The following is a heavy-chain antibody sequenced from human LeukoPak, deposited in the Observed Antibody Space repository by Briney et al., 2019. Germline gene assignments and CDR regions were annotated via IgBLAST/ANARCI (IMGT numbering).Heavy chain of an antibody. V-gene: IGHV3-43D*03. CDR2: ISWDGGST. J-gene: IGHJ3*02. CDR1: GFTFDDYA. D-gene: IGHD6-19*01. Sequence: GGSLRLSCAASGFTFDDYAMHWVRQAPGKGLEWVSLISWDGGSTYYADSVKGRFTISRDNSKNSLYLQMNSLRAEDTALYYCAKSGSSGWVDAFDIWGQGTMVTVSS. CDR3: AKSGSSGWVDAFDI.